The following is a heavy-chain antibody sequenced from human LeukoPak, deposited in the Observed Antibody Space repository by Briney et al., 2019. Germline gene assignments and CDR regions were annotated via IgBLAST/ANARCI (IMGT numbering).Heavy chain of an antibody. J-gene: IGHJ4*02. Sequence: SETLSLTCTVSGGSISSGGYYWSWIPQHPGKGLEWIGYIYYSASTYYNPSLKSRVTISVDTSKNQFSLKLSSVTAAETAVYYCASFRPRPGAFDYWGQGTLVTVSS. D-gene: IGHD3-10*01. CDR3: ASFRPRPGAFDY. V-gene: IGHV4-31*03. CDR2: IYYSAST. CDR1: GGSISSGGYY.